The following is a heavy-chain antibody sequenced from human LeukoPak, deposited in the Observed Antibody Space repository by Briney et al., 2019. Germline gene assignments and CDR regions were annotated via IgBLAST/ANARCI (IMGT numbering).Heavy chain of an antibody. D-gene: IGHD2-2*01. CDR2: IYYSGST. V-gene: IGHV4-30-4*01. CDR3: ARHVISVVVPAAEFDY. J-gene: IGHJ4*02. CDR1: GGSISSGDYY. Sequence: SETLSLTCTVSGGSISSGDYYWSWIRQPPGKGLEWIGYIYYSGSTYYNPSLKSRVTISVDTSKNQLSLKLRPVTAADTAVYYCARHVISVVVPAAEFDYWGQGTLVTVSS.